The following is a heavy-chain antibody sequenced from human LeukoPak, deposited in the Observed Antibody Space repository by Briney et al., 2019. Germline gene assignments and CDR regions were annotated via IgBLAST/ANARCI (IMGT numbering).Heavy chain of an antibody. Sequence: GGSLRLSCAASGFTFSSNSMNWVRQAPGKGLEWVSYISSRSSTIYYADSVKGRFTISRDNATNSLHLQMNSLKAEDTGVYYCARGAGSGRNHFDYWGQGTLVTVSS. J-gene: IGHJ4*02. D-gene: IGHD6-19*01. CDR3: ARGAGSGRNHFDY. CDR1: GFTFSSNS. V-gene: IGHV3-48*01. CDR2: ISSRSSTI.